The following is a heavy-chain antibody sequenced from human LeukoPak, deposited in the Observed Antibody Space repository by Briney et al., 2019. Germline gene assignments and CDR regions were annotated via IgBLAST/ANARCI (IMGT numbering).Heavy chain of an antibody. CDR1: GFTFSSYS. CDR2: ISSSSSYI. Sequence: GGSLRLPCAASGFTFSSYSMNWVRQAPGKGLEWVSSISSSSSYIYYADSVKGRFTISRDNSKNTLYLQMSSLRAEDTAVYFCVRGYSFGPYGMDVWGQGTTVTVSS. CDR3: VRGYSFGPYGMDV. V-gene: IGHV3-21*04. J-gene: IGHJ6*02. D-gene: IGHD2-15*01.